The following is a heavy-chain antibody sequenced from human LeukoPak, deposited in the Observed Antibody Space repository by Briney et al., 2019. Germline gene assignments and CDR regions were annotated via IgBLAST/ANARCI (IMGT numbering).Heavy chain of an antibody. J-gene: IGHJ4*02. CDR2: ISPSGGIT. Sequence: GGSLRLSCAASGLTFSSHGMNWVRQAPGKGLEWVSGISPSGGITYYTDSVKGRFTISRDNSKNTQSLQMNSLRAEDTAVYYCANGGYSSSWYLRDWGQGTLVTVSS. CDR1: GLTFSSHG. D-gene: IGHD6-13*01. V-gene: IGHV3-23*01. CDR3: ANGGYSSSWYLRD.